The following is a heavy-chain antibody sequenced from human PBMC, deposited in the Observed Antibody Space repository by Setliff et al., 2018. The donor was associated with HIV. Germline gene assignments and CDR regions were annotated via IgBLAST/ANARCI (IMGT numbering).Heavy chain of an antibody. CDR2: INAGNGNT. CDR3: ARPYSPYFLHMASDYFDY. CDR1: GYTFTSYA. J-gene: IGHJ4*02. Sequence: ASVKVSCKASGYTFTSYAMHWVRQAPGQRLERMGWINAGNGNTKYSQTFQGRVTITRVTSASTAYMELSSLRSEDTAVYYCARPYSPYFLHMASDYFDYWGQGTLVTVSS. D-gene: IGHD2-21*01. V-gene: IGHV1-3*01.